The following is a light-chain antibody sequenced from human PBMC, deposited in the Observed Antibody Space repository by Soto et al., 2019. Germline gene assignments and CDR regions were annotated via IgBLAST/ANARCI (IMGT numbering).Light chain of an antibody. V-gene: IGKV1-5*01. Sequence: DIQMTQSPSTLSASVGDRVTITCRASQSISYRLAWYQQKPGKAPKLLIYDASSLESGVPSTFSGSGSGTEFTLTITSLQPDDFATYYCQQYNSYSWTFGQGTRLEIK. CDR3: QQYNSYSWT. CDR1: QSISYR. CDR2: DAS. J-gene: IGKJ5*01.